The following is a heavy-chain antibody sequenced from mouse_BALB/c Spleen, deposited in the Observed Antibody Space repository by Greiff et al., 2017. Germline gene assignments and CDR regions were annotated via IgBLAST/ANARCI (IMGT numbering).Heavy chain of an antibody. CDR2: INPGSSTI. CDR3: ARLEITTGAMDY. J-gene: IGHJ4*01. CDR1: GFDFSRYW. D-gene: IGHD2-4*01. V-gene: IGHV4-2*02. Sequence: EVMLVESGGGLVQPGGSLNLSCAASGFDFSRYWMSWARQAPGKGQEWIGEINPGSSTINYTPSLKDKFIISRDNAKNTLYLQMSKVRSEDTALYYCARLEITTGAMDYWGQGTSVTVSS.